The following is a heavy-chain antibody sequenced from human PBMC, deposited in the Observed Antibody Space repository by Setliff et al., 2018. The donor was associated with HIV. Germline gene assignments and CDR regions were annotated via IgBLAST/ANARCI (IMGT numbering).Heavy chain of an antibody. CDR1: GFTFSSYW. D-gene: IGHD6-13*01. J-gene: IGHJ4*02. CDR2: IKQDGSEK. CDR3: ARNQGSSWYYFDY. Sequence: GGSLRLSCAASGFTFSSYWMSWVRQAPGKGLEWVANIKQDGSEKYYVDSVKGRFTISRDNAKNSLYLQMNSLRAEDTAVYYCARNQGSSWYYFDYWGQGTLVTVSS. V-gene: IGHV3-7*01.